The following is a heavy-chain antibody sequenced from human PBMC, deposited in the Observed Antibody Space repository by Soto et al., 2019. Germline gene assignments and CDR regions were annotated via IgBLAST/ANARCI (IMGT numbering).Heavy chain of an antibody. Sequence: SETLSLTCTVSGGSISSYYWSWIRQPPGKGLEWIGYIYYSGSTNYNPSLKSRVTISVDTSKNQFSLKLSSVTAAGTAVYYCTRGRYYGSGSYRVYYMDVWDKGTTVTVSS. CDR1: GGSISSYY. D-gene: IGHD3-10*01. CDR3: TRGRYYGSGSYRVYYMDV. J-gene: IGHJ6*03. V-gene: IGHV4-59*12. CDR2: IYYSGST.